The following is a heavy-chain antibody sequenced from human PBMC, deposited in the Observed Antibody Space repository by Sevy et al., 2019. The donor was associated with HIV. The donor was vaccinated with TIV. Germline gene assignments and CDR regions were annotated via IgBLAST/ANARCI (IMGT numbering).Heavy chain of an antibody. V-gene: IGHV3-21*06. CDR2: ITVSSSYI. CDR1: GFTFSTYT. CDR3: ARGGSNSGYEAFDI. J-gene: IGHJ3*02. D-gene: IGHD6-25*01. Sequence: GGSLRLSCAPSGFTFSTYTINWVRQAPGKGLEWVSSITVSSSYINYVDSMKGRITISRDNVKNSLFLQMNSLRAEDTAVYYCARGGSNSGYEAFDIWGQGTMVTVSS.